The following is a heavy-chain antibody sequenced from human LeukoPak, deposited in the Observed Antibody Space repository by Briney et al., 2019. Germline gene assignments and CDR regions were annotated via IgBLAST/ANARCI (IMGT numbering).Heavy chain of an antibody. J-gene: IGHJ4*02. CDR2: INPHGSET. CDR3: ARRECNI. Sequence: GGSLRLSCATSGFTFSDAWMTWVRQSPGTGLEWVATINPHGSETYYVDSMRGRLSISRDNAKNLLYLQMDSLRVEDAAVYYCARRECNIWGQGTLVSVSS. V-gene: IGHV3-7*01. CDR1: GFTFSDAW. D-gene: IGHD2-8*01.